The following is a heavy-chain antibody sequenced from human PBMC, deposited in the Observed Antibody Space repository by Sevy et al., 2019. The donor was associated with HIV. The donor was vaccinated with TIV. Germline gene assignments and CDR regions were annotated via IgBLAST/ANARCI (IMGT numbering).Heavy chain of an antibody. CDR3: ARDHYCSSTSCYHPYYYYMDV. Sequence: SETLSLTCAVYGGSFSGYYWSWIRQPPGKGLEWIGEINHSGSTNYNPSLKSRVTISVDTSKNQFSLKLSSVTAADTAVYYCARDHYCSSTSCYHPYYYYMDVWGKGTTVTVSS. CDR1: GGSFSGYY. V-gene: IGHV4-34*01. D-gene: IGHD2-2*01. J-gene: IGHJ6*03. CDR2: INHSGST.